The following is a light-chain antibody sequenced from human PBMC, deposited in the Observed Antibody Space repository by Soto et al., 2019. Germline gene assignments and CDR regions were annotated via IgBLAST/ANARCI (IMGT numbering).Light chain of an antibody. Sequence: QSALTQPPSASGSPGQSVTISCTGTSSDVGGYSYVSWYQQHPGKAPKLMIYEVNKRPSGVPDRFSGSKSGNTASLTVSGLQAEDEADYYCATWDDSLSGLVFGGGTKVTVL. CDR3: ATWDDSLSGLV. J-gene: IGLJ2*01. CDR1: SSDVGGYSY. V-gene: IGLV2-8*01. CDR2: EVN.